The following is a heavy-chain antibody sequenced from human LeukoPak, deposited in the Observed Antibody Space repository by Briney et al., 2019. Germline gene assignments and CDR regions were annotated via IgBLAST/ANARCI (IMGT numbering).Heavy chain of an antibody. V-gene: IGHV3-74*01. D-gene: IGHD3-16*01. CDR2: ISSDGTYT. Sequence: GGSLRLSCAASGFTFSRYGMHWVRQAPGKGLVWVSRISSDGTYTSYADSVKGRFTISRDNAKNTLYLQMNSLRAEDTAVYYCARAGAYHFDNWGQGTLVTVSS. CDR1: GFTFSRYG. CDR3: ARAGAYHFDN. J-gene: IGHJ4*02.